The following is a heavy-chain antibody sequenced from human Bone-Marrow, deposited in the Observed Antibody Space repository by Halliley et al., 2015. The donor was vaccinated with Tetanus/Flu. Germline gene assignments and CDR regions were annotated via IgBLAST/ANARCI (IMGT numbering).Heavy chain of an antibody. CDR3: ARESSPDMYGYYNL. V-gene: IGHV3-13*01. J-gene: IGHJ2*01. Sequence: WVSAIGVGYDTYEEDSVKGRFTISRDNAKNSVFLQMNSLRAEDTAVYYCARESSPDMYGYYNLWGRGPLVTVSS. CDR2: IGVGYDT. D-gene: IGHD2-8*01.